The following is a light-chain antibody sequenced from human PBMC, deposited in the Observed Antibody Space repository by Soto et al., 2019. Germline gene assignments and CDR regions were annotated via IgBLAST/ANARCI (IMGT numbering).Light chain of an antibody. CDR1: SSDVGGYNY. CDR2: DVS. CDR3: SSYTSSSTRV. J-gene: IGLJ1*01. Sequence: QSVLTQPASVSGSPGQSITIPCTGTSSDVGGYNYVSWYQQHPGKAPKLMIYDVSNRPLGVSNRFSGSKSGNTASLTISGLQAEDEADYYCSSYTSSSTRVFGTRTKVTVL. V-gene: IGLV2-14*01.